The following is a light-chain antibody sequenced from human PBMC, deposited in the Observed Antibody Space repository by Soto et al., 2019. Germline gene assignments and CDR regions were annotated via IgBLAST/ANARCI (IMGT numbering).Light chain of an antibody. CDR1: QTISNY. V-gene: IGKV1-5*03. Sequence: DIQMTQSPSTLSASVGDRVTITCRASQTISNYLTWYQQRPGKAPKLLIYRSSILQNGVPSRFSGSGSGTEFTLNISSLQPADFASYYCQQYYISATFGQGTRVEI. CDR2: RSS. CDR3: QQYYISAT. J-gene: IGKJ1*01.